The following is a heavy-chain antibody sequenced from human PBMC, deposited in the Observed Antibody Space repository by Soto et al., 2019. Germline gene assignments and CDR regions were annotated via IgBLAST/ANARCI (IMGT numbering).Heavy chain of an antibody. CDR1: GFSLSTSGVG. J-gene: IGHJ4*02. Sequence: QITLKESGPTLVKPTQTLTLTCTFSGFSLSTSGVGVGGIRQPPGKDLEWLELIYWYDDKRYSPSLKSRLTITKDTSKNQVVLTMTNMDPVDTATYYCAHRRRYCSSTSCSIPYYFDYWGQGTLVTVSS. CDR3: AHRRRYCSSTSCSIPYYFDY. D-gene: IGHD2-2*01. CDR2: IYWYDDK. V-gene: IGHV2-5*01.